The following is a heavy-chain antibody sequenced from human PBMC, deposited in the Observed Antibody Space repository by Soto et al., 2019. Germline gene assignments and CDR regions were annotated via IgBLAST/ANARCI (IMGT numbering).Heavy chain of an antibody. CDR3: ASSDTSLTPLFDP. J-gene: IGHJ5*02. V-gene: IGHV1-2*04. CDR2: INPNSGGT. Sequence: GASVKVSCKASGYTFTGYYMHWVRQAPGQGLEWMGWINPNSGGTNYAQKFQGWVTMTRDTSISTAYMELSRLRSDDTAVYYCASSDTSLTPLFDPWGQGTLVTVSS. D-gene: IGHD3-22*01. CDR1: GYTFTGYY.